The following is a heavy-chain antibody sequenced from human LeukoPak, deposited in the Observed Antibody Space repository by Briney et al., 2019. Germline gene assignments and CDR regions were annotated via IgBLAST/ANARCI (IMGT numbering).Heavy chain of an antibody. CDR2: ISYDGRNK. V-gene: IGHV3-30*18. J-gene: IGHJ4*02. Sequence: GGSLRLSCAASGFTFSNYGMHWVRQAPGKGLEWVAVISYDGRNKNYADSVKGRFTISRDNSKNTLYLQMNSLRVEDTAVYYCAKGDSSSWQLDNWGQGTLVTVSS. D-gene: IGHD6-13*01. CDR1: GFTFSNYG. CDR3: AKGDSSSWQLDN.